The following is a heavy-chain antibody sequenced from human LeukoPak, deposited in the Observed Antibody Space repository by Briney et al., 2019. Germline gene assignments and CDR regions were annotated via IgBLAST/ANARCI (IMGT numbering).Heavy chain of an antibody. Sequence: PGGSLRLSCAASGFTFSSYAMSWVRQAPGKGLEWVSGISGGGFTAYYADSVKGRFTISRDNAKNSLYLQMNSLRAEDTAVYYCARNYYDSSVYLTSFDPWGQGTLVTVSS. D-gene: IGHD3-22*01. CDR1: GFTFSSYA. V-gene: IGHV3-23*01. CDR3: ARNYYDSSVYLTSFDP. J-gene: IGHJ5*02. CDR2: ISGGGFTA.